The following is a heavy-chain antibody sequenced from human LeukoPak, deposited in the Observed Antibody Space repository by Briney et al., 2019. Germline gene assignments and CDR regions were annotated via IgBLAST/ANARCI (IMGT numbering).Heavy chain of an antibody. Sequence: ASVKVSCKASGYTFTSYGISWVRQAPGQGLEWMGWISAYNGNTNYAQKLQGRVTMTTDTSTSTAHMELRSLRSHDTAVYYCARAETYTEDDYWGQGTLVTVSS. D-gene: IGHD5-18*01. CDR3: ARAETYTEDDY. CDR2: ISAYNGNT. J-gene: IGHJ4*02. V-gene: IGHV1-18*01. CDR1: GYTFTSYG.